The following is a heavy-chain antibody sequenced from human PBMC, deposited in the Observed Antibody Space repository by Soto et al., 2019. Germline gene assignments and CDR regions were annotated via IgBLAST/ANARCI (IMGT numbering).Heavy chain of an antibody. V-gene: IGHV3-21*01. CDR3: ARYDSSGYYWPYYYYGMDV. J-gene: IGHJ6*02. D-gene: IGHD3-22*01. CDR2: ISSSSSYI. Sequence: EVQLVESGGGLVKPGGSLRLSCAASGFTFSTYSMNWVRQAPGKGLERVSSISSSSSYIYYADSVKGRFTISRDNAKNSLYLQMNSLRAEDTAVYYCARYDSSGYYWPYYYYGMDVWGQGTTVTVSS. CDR1: GFTFSTYS.